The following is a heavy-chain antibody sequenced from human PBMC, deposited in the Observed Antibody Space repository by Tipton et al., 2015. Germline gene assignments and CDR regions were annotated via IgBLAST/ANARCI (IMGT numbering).Heavy chain of an antibody. CDR2: SSRDGGTT. CDR1: GFTFRSYA. J-gene: IGHJ6*02. CDR3: AREAPSYYYDSSFGLHYYYYGMDV. Sequence: SLRLSCAASGFTFRSYAMSWVRQAPGKGLEWVSYSSRDGGTTYYADSVKGRFTISRDNAKNTLYLQMNSLRVEDTAVYYCAREAPSYYYDSSFGLHYYYYGMDVWGQGTTVTVSS. V-gene: IGHV3-48*04. D-gene: IGHD3-22*01.